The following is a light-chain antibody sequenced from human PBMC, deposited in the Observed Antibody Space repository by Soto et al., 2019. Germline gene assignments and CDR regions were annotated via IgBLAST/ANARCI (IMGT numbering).Light chain of an antibody. V-gene: IGKV1-39*01. Sequence: DIQMTQSPSSLSASVEDRVIITCRASQSISNHLNWYQQKPGKAPKLLIFAASSLQSGVPSRFSGSRSGPDFTLTISSLQPEDFATYYCQQYGSSPRTFGQGTKVEIK. CDR2: AAS. J-gene: IGKJ1*01. CDR1: QSISNH. CDR3: QQYGSSPRT.